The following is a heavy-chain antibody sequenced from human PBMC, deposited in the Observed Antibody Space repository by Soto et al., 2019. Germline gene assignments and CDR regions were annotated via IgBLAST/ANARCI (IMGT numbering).Heavy chain of an antibody. CDR3: ARGLESIVVVTATLLDY. J-gene: IGHJ4*02. CDR1: GYTFTSYD. Sequence: QVQLVQSGAEVKKPGASVKVSCKASGYTFTSYDINWVRQATGQGLEWMGWMNPNSGNTGYAQKFQGRVTMTRNTSISTAYMELSSLRSEDTAVYYCARGLESIVVVTATLLDYWCQGTLVTVSS. CDR2: MNPNSGNT. V-gene: IGHV1-8*01. D-gene: IGHD2-21*02.